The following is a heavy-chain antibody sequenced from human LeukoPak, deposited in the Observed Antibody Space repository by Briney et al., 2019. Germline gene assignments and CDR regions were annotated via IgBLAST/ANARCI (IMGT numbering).Heavy chain of an antibody. CDR1: GDSVSSNSAA. CDR2: TYYSSKWYN. D-gene: IGHD6-19*01. Sequence: SQTLPLTCAISGDSVSSNSAAWNWIKQSPSRGLEWLGRTYYSSKWYNDYSVSVKSRITINPDTSKNQFSLQLNSVTPEDTAVYYCARGWAVAGRFDYWGQGTLVTVSS. J-gene: IGHJ4*02. V-gene: IGHV6-1*01. CDR3: ARGWAVAGRFDY.